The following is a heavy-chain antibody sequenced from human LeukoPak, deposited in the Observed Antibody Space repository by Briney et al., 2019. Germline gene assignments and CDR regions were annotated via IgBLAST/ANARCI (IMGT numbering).Heavy chain of an antibody. Sequence: SETLSLTCTTSGVSISRFYWSWVRQPPGKGLEWIGNIYSGGPSYFNPSLKSRGIISVDTSKNQFSLNLTSVTAADTAMYYCVQTTGWPGFDYWGQGILVTVSS. J-gene: IGHJ4*02. V-gene: IGHV4-4*09. D-gene: IGHD1-1*01. CDR2: IYSGGPS. CDR1: GVSISRFY. CDR3: VQTTGWPGFDY.